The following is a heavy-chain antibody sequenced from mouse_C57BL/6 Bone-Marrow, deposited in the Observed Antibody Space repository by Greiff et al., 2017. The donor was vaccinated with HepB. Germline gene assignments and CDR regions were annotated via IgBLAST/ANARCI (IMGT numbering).Heavy chain of an antibody. Sequence: QVQLQQPGAELVKPGASVKLSCKASGYTFTSYWMHWVKQRPGQGLEWIGMIHPNSGSTNYNEKFKSKATLTVDKSSSTAYMQLSSLTSEDSAVYYCARWGTTVVAPFDDWGQGTTLTVSS. V-gene: IGHV1-64*01. D-gene: IGHD1-1*01. CDR1: GYTFTSYW. J-gene: IGHJ2*01. CDR3: ARWGTTVVAPFDD. CDR2: IHPNSGST.